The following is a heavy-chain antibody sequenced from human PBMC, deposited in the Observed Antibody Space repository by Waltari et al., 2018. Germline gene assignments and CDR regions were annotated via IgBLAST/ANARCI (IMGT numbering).Heavy chain of an antibody. D-gene: IGHD3-9*01. V-gene: IGHV1-69*17. CDR3: ARVSNYNILTVYSDYYYYGLDV. Sequence: QGVGWMGGIIPIFGVTNYAQKCKGRVTIIADKSTGTAYMELSSLRSEDTAVYYCARVSNYNILTVYSDYYYYGLDVWGQGTTVSVSS. J-gene: IGHJ6*02. CDR2: IIPIFGVT.